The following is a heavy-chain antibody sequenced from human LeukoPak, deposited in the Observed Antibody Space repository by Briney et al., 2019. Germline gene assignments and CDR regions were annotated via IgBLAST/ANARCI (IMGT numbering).Heavy chain of an antibody. CDR3: ARISSSSGWYRVAFDI. J-gene: IGHJ3*02. CDR1: GGSFSGYY. CDR2: IYHSGST. V-gene: IGHV4-34*01. Sequence: SETLSLTCAVYGGSFSGYYWSWIRQPPGKGLEWIGSIYHSGSTYYNPSLKSRVTISVDTSKNQFSLKLSSVTAADTAVYYCARISSSSGWYRVAFDIWGQGTMVTVSS. D-gene: IGHD6-19*01.